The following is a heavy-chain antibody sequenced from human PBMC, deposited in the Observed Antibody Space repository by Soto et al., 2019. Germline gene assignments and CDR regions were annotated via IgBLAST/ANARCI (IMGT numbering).Heavy chain of an antibody. J-gene: IGHJ5*02. D-gene: IGHD3-3*01. Sequence: RLSCAAPGFTFSSYWMSWVRQAPGKGLEWVANIKQDGSEKYYVDSVKGRFTISRDNAKNSLYLQMNSLRAEDTAVYYCARDRYDFWSGYHWFDPWGQGTLVTVSS. CDR2: IKQDGSEK. CDR1: GFTFSSYW. CDR3: ARDRYDFWSGYHWFDP. V-gene: IGHV3-7*01.